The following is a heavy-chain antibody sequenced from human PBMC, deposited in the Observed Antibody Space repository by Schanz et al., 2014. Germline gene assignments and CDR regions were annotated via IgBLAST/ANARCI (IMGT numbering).Heavy chain of an antibody. CDR1: GFTVSSDH. Sequence: EVQLVESGGGFVQPGGSLGLSCVVSGFTVSSDHMSWVRQAPGKGLEWVSTIYASGATYYADSVKRRFTISRDISKNTLHLQVTSLRAEDTAIYYCARDGNYYGSRNYYKNPYYFDYWGQGTLVTVSS. V-gene: IGHV3-66*01. D-gene: IGHD3-10*01. J-gene: IGHJ4*02. CDR3: ARDGNYYGSRNYYKNPYYFDY. CDR2: IYASGAT.